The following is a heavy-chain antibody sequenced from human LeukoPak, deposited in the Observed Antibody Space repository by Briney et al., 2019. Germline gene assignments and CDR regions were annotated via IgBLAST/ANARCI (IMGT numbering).Heavy chain of an antibody. CDR2: IIPIFGTA. CDR3: ARVKERGIAVAGTAYYFDY. V-gene: IGHV1-69*01. Sequence: APVTVSCKASGGTFSSYAISWVRQAPGQGLEWMGGIIPIFGTANYAQKFQGRVTITADESTSTAYMELSSLRPEDTAVYYCARVKERGIAVAGTAYYFDYWGQGTLVTVSS. J-gene: IGHJ4*02. CDR1: GGTFSSYA. D-gene: IGHD6-19*01.